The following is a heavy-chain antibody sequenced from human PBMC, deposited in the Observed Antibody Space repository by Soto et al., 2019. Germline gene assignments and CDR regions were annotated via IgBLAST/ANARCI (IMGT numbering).Heavy chain of an antibody. CDR2: INPNSGGT. CDR3: ARGGVLRYFDWLSLYGMDA. D-gene: IGHD3-9*01. CDR1: GYTFTGYY. Sequence: GASVKVSCKASGYTFTGYYMHWVRQAPGQGLEWMGWINPNSGGTNYAQKFQGWVTMTRDTSISTAYMELSRLRSDDTAVYYCARGGVLRYFDWLSLYGMDAWGQGTTVNVSS. J-gene: IGHJ6*02. V-gene: IGHV1-2*04.